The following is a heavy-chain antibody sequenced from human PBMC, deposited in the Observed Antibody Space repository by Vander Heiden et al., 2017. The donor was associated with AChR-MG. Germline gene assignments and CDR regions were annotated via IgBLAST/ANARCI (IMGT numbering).Heavy chain of an antibody. CDR2: IWSDGNKK. CDR1: GFSLPTDG. J-gene: IGHJ4*02. CDR3: ARDSFRGWYNPDY. D-gene: IGHD6-19*01. Sequence: QVHLVESGGGVVPLGRSLRLSRPASGFSLPTDGMNWVRQAPGKGLEWVAVIWSDGNKKNYADSVKGRFTSSRDISKNTLYLQMNSLRAEDTAVYYCARDSFRGWYNPDYWGQGTLVTVSS. V-gene: IGHV3-33*01.